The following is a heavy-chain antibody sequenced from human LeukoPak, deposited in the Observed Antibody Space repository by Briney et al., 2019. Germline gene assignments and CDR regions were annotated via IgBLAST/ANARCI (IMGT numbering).Heavy chain of an antibody. CDR2: IYYTGNT. CDR3: ARDRGWKTYYYYYYYMDV. D-gene: IGHD6-19*01. Sequence: SETLSLTCSVSGDSITGYYWGWIRQPPGKGLEWIGNIYYTGNTYYNSSLKSRVTISLDTSKNQFSLKLSSVTAADTAVYYCARDRGWKTYYYYYYYMDVWGKGTTVTVSS. J-gene: IGHJ6*03. V-gene: IGHV4-39*07. CDR1: GDSITGYY.